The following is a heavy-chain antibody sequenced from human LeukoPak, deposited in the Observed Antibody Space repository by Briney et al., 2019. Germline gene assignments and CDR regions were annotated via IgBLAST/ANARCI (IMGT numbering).Heavy chain of an antibody. CDR3: ARSSHYDILTGYSEEDAFDI. D-gene: IGHD3-9*01. V-gene: IGHV3-53*01. CDR1: GFTVSSNY. CDR2: IYSGGST. Sequence: PGGSLRLSCAASGFTVSSNYMSWVRQAPGKGLEWVSVIYSGGSTDYADSVKGRFTISRDNSKNTLYLQMNSLRVEDTAVYYCARSSHYDILTGYSEEDAFDIWGRGTMVTVSS. J-gene: IGHJ3*02.